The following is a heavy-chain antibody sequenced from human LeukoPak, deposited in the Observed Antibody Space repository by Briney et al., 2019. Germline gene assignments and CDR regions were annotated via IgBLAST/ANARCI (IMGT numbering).Heavy chain of an antibody. V-gene: IGHV1-2*04. CDR1: GYTLTELS. Sequence: ASVKVSCKVSGYTLTELSMHWVRQAPGQGLEWMGWINPNSGGTNYAQKFQGWVTMTRDTSISTAYMELSSLRFEDTAVYFCARGGCRGNCYSAPFDQWGQGTLVTVSS. D-gene: IGHD2-15*01. CDR2: INPNSGGT. CDR3: ARGGCRGNCYSAPFDQ. J-gene: IGHJ4*02.